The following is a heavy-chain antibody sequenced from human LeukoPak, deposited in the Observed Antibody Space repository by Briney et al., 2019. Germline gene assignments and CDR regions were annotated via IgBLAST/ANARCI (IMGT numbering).Heavy chain of an antibody. D-gene: IGHD6-19*01. Sequence: ASVKVSCKASGYTFTGYYMHWVRQAPGQGLEWMGWINPNSGGTNYAQKFQGRVTMTRDTSISTAYMELSRLRSDDTAVYYCARGSSGSVYYYYYYMDVWGKGPPVTVSS. CDR1: GYTFTGYY. J-gene: IGHJ6*03. V-gene: IGHV1-2*02. CDR3: ARGSSGSVYYYYYYMDV. CDR2: INPNSGGT.